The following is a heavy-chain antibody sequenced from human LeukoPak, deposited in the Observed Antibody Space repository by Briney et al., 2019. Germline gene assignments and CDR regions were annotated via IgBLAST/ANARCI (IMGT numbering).Heavy chain of an antibody. D-gene: IGHD3-10*01. CDR3: ARRITMVRGGRGWFDP. CDR2: IFPGDSDT. CDR1: GYSFTSYW. J-gene: IGHJ5*02. Sequence: PGESLKISCKGSGYSFTSYWIGWVRQVPGKDLEWMGIIFPGDSDTRYRPSFQGQVSISADKSISTAYLQWSSLKASDTAMYYCARRITMVRGGRGWFDPWGQGTLVTVSS. V-gene: IGHV5-51*01.